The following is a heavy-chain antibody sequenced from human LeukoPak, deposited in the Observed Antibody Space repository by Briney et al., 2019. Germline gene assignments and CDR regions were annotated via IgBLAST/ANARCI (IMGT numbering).Heavy chain of an antibody. D-gene: IGHD6-13*01. CDR1: GFTFSGSA. J-gene: IGHJ4*02. CDR3: TTRGSGYSSSLDY. Sequence: AGRSLRLSCAASGFTFSGSAMHWVRQASGKGLEWVGRIRSKANSYATAYAASVKGRFTISRDDSKNTAYLQMNSLKTEDTAVYYCTTRGSGYSSSLDYWGQGTLVTVSS. V-gene: IGHV3-73*01. CDR2: IRSKANSYAT.